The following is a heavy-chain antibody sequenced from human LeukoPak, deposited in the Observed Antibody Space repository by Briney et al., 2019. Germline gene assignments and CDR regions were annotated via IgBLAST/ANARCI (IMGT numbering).Heavy chain of an antibody. CDR3: AREKEGYYGSGSYYIFDY. CDR1: GGSFSGYY. V-gene: IGHV4-34*01. J-gene: IGHJ4*02. Sequence: SETLSLTCAVYGGSFSGYYWSRIRQPPGKGLEWIGEINHSGSTNYNPSLKSRVTISVDTSKNQFSLKLSSVSAADTAVYYCAREKEGYYGSGSYYIFDYWGQGTLVTVSS. CDR2: INHSGST. D-gene: IGHD3-10*01.